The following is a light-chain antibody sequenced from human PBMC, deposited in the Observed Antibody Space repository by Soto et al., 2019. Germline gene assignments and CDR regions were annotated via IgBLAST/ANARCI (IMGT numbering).Light chain of an antibody. CDR3: QHGYSTPLT. CDR1: QTISTY. V-gene: IGKV1-39*01. J-gene: IGKJ4*01. Sequence: DIQMTQSPASLSACGVDRVTITCRASQTISTYLHWYQQKPGKAPNLLIYAASTLQSGVPSRFSGSGSGTDFTLTISSLQPEDFATYFCQHGYSTPLTFGGGTKVDIK. CDR2: AAS.